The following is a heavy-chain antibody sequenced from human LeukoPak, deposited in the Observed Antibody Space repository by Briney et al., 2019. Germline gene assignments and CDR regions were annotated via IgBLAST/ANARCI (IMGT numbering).Heavy chain of an antibody. CDR1: GGSISSYY. D-gene: IGHD2-2*01. V-gene: IGHV4-4*07. Sequence: PETLSLTCTVSGGSISSYYWSWIRQPAGKGLEWIGRIYTSGSTNYNPSLKSRVTMSVDTSKNQFSLKLSSVTAADTAVYYCARDEGYCSSTSCIEDAFDIWGQGTMVTVSS. CDR2: IYTSGST. J-gene: IGHJ3*02. CDR3: ARDEGYCSSTSCIEDAFDI.